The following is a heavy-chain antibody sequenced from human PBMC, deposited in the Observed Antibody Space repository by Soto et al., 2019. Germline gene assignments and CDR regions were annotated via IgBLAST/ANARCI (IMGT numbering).Heavy chain of an antibody. V-gene: IGHV4-59*01. CDR2: IYYSGST. CDR1: GGSISSYY. D-gene: IGHD6-6*01. J-gene: IGHJ3*02. Sequence: SETLSLTCTVSGGSISSYYWSWIRQPPGKGREWIGYIYYSGSTNYNPSLKSRVTISVDTSKNQFSLKLSSGTAADTAVYYCARVWGSSSVKGTDAFDIWGKGPMFPV. CDR3: ARVWGSSSVKGTDAFDI.